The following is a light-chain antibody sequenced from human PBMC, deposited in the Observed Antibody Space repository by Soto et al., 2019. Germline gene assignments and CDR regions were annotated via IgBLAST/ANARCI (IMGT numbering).Light chain of an antibody. V-gene: IGKV1-12*01. CDR3: QQSYNAPWT. J-gene: IGKJ1*01. CDR1: QGISSW. Sequence: IQITQSPSSLSASVGDRVTITCRASQGISSWLAWYQQKPGQAPKLLINVASSLQSGVPSRFSGSRSGTDFILTISTLQPEDSATYYCQQSYNAPWTFGQGTKVDIK. CDR2: VAS.